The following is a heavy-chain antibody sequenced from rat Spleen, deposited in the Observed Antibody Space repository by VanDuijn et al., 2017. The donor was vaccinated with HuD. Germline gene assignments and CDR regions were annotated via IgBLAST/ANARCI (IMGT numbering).Heavy chain of an antibody. CDR1: GFSIASTF. J-gene: IGHJ2*01. V-gene: IGHV3-1*01. CDR2: ISYRGSI. D-gene: IGHD1-11*01. Sequence: VQLQESGPGLVKPSQSLSLTCSVTGFSIASTFGWSWIRKFPGNKMEWIGHISYRGSISYNPSLKSRISITRDTSKNQFFLQLNSLTTEDTGTYFCARPANYGGGYYFDYWGQGVMVTVSS. CDR3: ARPANYGGGYYFDY.